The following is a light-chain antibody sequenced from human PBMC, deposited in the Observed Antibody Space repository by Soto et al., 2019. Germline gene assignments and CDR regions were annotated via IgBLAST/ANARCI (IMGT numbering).Light chain of an antibody. CDR1: QSVRSN. J-gene: IGKJ4*01. CDR3: QQYDNWPLT. V-gene: IGKV3-15*01. Sequence: EVVMTQSPATLSVSPGEGATLSCRASQSVRSNLAWYQKKPGQSHRLLIYGASTRATAVPARFSGSGSGTEFTLTISSLQSEDFAVYYGQQYDNWPLTFGGGTQVEIK. CDR2: GAS.